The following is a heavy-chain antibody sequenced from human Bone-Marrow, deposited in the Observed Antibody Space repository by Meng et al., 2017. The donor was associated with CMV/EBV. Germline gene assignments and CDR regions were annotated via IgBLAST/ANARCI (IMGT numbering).Heavy chain of an antibody. D-gene: IGHD6-13*01. CDR2: IYYSGST. Sequence: SEPLSLTCTVSGGSISSYYWSWIRQPPGKGLEWIGYIYYSGSTNYNPSLKSRVTISVDTSKNQFSLKLSSVTAADTAVYYCVRGVVGAAAVPIDYWGQGTLVTVSS. CDR1: GGSISSYY. V-gene: IGHV4-59*01. CDR3: VRGVVGAAAVPIDY. J-gene: IGHJ4*02.